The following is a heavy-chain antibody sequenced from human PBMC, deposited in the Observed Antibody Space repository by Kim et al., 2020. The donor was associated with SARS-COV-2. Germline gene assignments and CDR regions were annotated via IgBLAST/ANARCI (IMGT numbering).Heavy chain of an antibody. V-gene: IGHV3-33*01. Sequence: GGSLRLSCAASGFTFSSYGMHWVRQAPGKGLEWVAVIWYDGSNKYYADSVKGRFTISRDNSKNTLYLQMNSLRAEDTAVYYCARDIYDYDSSGYYYGPDYWGQGTLVTVSS. CDR3: ARDIYDYDSSGYYYGPDY. CDR1: GFTFSSYG. CDR2: IWYDGSNK. D-gene: IGHD3-22*01. J-gene: IGHJ4*02.